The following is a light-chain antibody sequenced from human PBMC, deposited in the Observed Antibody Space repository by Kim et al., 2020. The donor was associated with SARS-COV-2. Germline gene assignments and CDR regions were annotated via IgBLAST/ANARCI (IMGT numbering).Light chain of an antibody. J-gene: IGKJ4*01. CDR1: QSVSSSY. CDR3: QQYGRSPT. V-gene: IGKV3-20*01. Sequence: ELVLAQSPGTLSLSPGERATLSCRASQSVSSSYLAWYQQKVGQAPRLLIYGASIRATGTPDRFSGGGSGTDFTLTISRLEPVDVAVYYCQQYGRSPTFGGGTKVDIK. CDR2: GAS.